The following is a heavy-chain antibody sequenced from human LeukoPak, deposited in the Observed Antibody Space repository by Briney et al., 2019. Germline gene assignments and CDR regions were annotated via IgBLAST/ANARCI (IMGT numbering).Heavy chain of an antibody. Sequence: GSLRLSCAASGFTFSDYYMSWIRQAPGKGLEWSGEINHSGSTNYNPSLKSRVTISVDTSKNQFSLKLSSVTAADTAVYYCARFRMNYYDSSGYYYDAFDIWSQGTMVTVSS. CDR1: GFTFSDYY. CDR2: INHSGST. V-gene: IGHV4-34*01. CDR3: ARFRMNYYDSSGYYYDAFDI. J-gene: IGHJ3*02. D-gene: IGHD3-22*01.